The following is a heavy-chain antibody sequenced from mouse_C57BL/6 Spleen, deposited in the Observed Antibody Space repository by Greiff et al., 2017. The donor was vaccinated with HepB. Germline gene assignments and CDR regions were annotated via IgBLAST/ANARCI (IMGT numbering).Heavy chain of an antibody. Sequence: VQLQQSGPELVKPGDSVKISCKASGYSFTGYFMNWVMQSHGKSLEWIGRINPYNGDTFYNQKFKGKATLTVDKSSSTAHMELRSLTSEDSAVYYCARGDGNYPYFDVWGTGTTVTVSS. CDR1: GYSFTGYF. CDR3: ARGDGNYPYFDV. CDR2: INPYNGDT. J-gene: IGHJ1*03. D-gene: IGHD2-1*01. V-gene: IGHV1-20*01.